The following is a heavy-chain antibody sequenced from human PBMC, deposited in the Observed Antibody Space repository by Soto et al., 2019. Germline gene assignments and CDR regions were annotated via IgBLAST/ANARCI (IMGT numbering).Heavy chain of an antibody. V-gene: IGHV3-30-3*01. Sequence: QVQLVESGGGVVQPGTSLRLSCAASGFTFSSFAMHWVRQAPGKGLEWVAAISYDGSNEYYADSVKGRFTISRDNSKNTLYLQMNSLRAEDTAMYYCARDRGVIRFLEWLLLFWGQGTLVTVSS. J-gene: IGHJ4*02. CDR1: GFTFSSFA. D-gene: IGHD3-3*01. CDR2: ISYDGSNE. CDR3: ARDRGVIRFLEWLLLF.